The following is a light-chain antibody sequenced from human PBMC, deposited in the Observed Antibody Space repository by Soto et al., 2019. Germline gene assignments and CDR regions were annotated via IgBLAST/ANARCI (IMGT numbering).Light chain of an antibody. V-gene: IGLV2-8*01. CDR2: EVS. CDR3: SSYPGSNNPPYV. Sequence: QSVLTQPPSASGSPGQSVTISCTGTSSDVGGYNYVSWYQQHPGKAPKLMIYEVSKRPSGVPDRFSGSKSGNTASLTVSGLQAEDEADYYCSSYPGSNNPPYVFGTGPKVTVL. J-gene: IGLJ1*01. CDR1: SSDVGGYNY.